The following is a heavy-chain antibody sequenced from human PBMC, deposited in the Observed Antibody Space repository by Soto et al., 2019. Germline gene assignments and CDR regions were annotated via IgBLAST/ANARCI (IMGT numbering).Heavy chain of an antibody. V-gene: IGHV4-59*13. CDR2: IYYSGST. J-gene: IGHJ4*02. CDR3: SSHISPAGPFDY. Sequence: SETLSLTCTVSVDSIENYYWSWLRQPPGKGLEWIGYIYYSGSTYYNPSLESRASISVDTSKKQFSLKLRSLTAADTAVYYCSSHISPAGPFDYWGLGTLVTVSS. CDR1: VDSIENYY. D-gene: IGHD2-2*01.